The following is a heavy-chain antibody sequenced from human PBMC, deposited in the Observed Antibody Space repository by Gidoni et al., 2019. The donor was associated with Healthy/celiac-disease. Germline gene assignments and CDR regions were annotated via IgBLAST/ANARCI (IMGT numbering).Heavy chain of an antibody. CDR2: ISSSGSTI. CDR3: ARDPSNADGGKGFDY. CDR1: GFTFSSYE. D-gene: IGHD3-16*01. Sequence: EVQLVESGGGLVQPGGSLRLSCAASGFTFSSYEMNWVRQAPGKGLEWVSYISSSGSTIYYADSVKGRFTISRDNAKNSLYLQMNSLRAEDTAVYYCARDPSNADGGKGFDYWGQGTLVTVSS. V-gene: IGHV3-48*03. J-gene: IGHJ4*02.